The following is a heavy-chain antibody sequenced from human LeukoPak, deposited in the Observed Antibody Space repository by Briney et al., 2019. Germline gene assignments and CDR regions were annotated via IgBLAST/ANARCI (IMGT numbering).Heavy chain of an antibody. V-gene: IGHV5-51*01. CDR3: ARRTYCGGDCSASPFDY. CDR2: IYPGDSDT. D-gene: IGHD2-21*02. Sequence: GESLKISCKGSGYSFTSYWIGWVRQMPGKGLEWMGIIYPGDSDTRYSPSFQGQVTISADKSISTAYLQWSSLKASDTAMYYCARRTYCGGDCSASPFDYWGQGTLVTVSS. J-gene: IGHJ4*02. CDR1: GYSFTSYW.